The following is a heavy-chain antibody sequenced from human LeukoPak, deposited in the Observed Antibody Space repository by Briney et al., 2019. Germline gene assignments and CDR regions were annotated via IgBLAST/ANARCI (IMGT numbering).Heavy chain of an antibody. CDR3: ARDKGDYDTSGSLFVF. J-gene: IGHJ4*02. CDR2: IRQDGSEK. D-gene: IGHD3-22*01. Sequence: PGGSLRLSCAASGFTFSRYWMSWVRRVPRKGLEWVANIRQDGSEKYYVDSVKGRFTISRDNAKNSLFLQMNSLRAEDTAVYHCARDKGDYDTSGSLFVFGGQGTLVTVSS. CDR1: GFTFSRYW. V-gene: IGHV3-7*03.